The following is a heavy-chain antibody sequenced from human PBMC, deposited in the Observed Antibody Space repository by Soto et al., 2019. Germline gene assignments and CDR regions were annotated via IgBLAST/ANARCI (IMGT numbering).Heavy chain of an antibody. J-gene: IGHJ4*02. CDR1: GFNFSNCA. V-gene: IGHV3-23*01. CDR3: AKATAVVGD. Sequence: PGGSLRLSCEASGFNFSNCAMSWVRQAPGKGLEWVSAISSSGGSTYYADSVKGRFTISRDRSKNTLYLQMNSLRAEDTAVYYCAKATAVVGDRGQGTLVSVSS. CDR2: ISSSGGST. D-gene: IGHD6-13*01.